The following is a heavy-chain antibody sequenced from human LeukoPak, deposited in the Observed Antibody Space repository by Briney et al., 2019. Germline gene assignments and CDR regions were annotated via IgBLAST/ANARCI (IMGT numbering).Heavy chain of an antibody. D-gene: IGHD1-26*01. CDR2: ISYDGSNK. V-gene: IGHV3-30*18. CDR1: GFTFSSYG. CDR3: AKDLSGSYFH. J-gene: IGHJ4*02. Sequence: PGGSLRLSCAASGFTFSSYGMHWVRQAPGEGLEWVAVISYDGSNKYYADSVKGRFTISRDNSKNTLYLQMNSLRAEDTAVYYCAKDLSGSYFHWGQGTLVTVSS.